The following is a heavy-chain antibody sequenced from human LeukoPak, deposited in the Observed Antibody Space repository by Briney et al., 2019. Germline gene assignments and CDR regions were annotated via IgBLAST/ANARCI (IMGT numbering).Heavy chain of an antibody. CDR1: GFTFSSYA. J-gene: IGHJ4*02. CDR2: ISGSGGNT. CDR3: ASRYCSSTSCYDFGPTDY. V-gene: IGHV3-23*01. D-gene: IGHD2-2*01. Sequence: GGSLRLSCAASGFTFSSYAMSWVRQAPGKGLEWVSAISGSGGNTYYADSVKGRFTISRDNSKNTLYLQMNSLRAEDTAVYYCASRYCSSTSCYDFGPTDYWGQGTLVTVSS.